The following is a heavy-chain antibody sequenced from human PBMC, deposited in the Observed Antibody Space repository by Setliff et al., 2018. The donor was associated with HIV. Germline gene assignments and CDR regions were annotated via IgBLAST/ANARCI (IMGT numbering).Heavy chain of an antibody. CDR2: ISTYNGNT. D-gene: IGHD4-17*01. CDR1: GYTFISYG. CDR3: ARGQYGDELFDY. Sequence: ASVKVSCKTSGYTFISYGVTWVRQVPGQGLEWVGWISTYNGNTNYAQKFQGRVTMTTDTSTSAAYLELRSLRSDDTAIYYCARGQYGDELFDYWGQGTLVTVS. V-gene: IGHV1-18*01. J-gene: IGHJ4*02.